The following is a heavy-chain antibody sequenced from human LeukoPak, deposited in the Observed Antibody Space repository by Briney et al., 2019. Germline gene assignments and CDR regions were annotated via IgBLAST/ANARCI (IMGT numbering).Heavy chain of an antibody. V-gene: IGHV4-59*12. D-gene: IGHD3-16*01. Sequence: PSETLSLTCAVYGGSFSGYYWSWIRQPPGKGLEWIGYIYYSGSTNYNPSLKSRVTISVDTSKNQFSLKLSSVTAADTAVYYCARDGMARYDYYYYMDVWGKGTTVTVSS. CDR2: IYYSGST. CDR1: GGSFSGYY. J-gene: IGHJ6*03. CDR3: ARDGMARYDYYYYMDV.